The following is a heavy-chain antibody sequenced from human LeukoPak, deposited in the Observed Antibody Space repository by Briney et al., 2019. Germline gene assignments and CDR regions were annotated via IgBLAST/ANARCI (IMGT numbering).Heavy chain of an antibody. CDR3: ARGPRITLVRGGQWYYYMDV. D-gene: IGHD3-10*01. CDR1: GYTFSSNY. Sequence: ASVKVSCKASGYTFSSNYMHWVRQAPGQGLEWMGIINPSGGSTNYAQKFRGRVTMTRDTSTSTVYMELSSLRSEDTAVYYCARGPRITLVRGGQWYYYMDVWGKGTTVTISS. CDR2: INPSGGST. V-gene: IGHV1-46*01. J-gene: IGHJ6*03.